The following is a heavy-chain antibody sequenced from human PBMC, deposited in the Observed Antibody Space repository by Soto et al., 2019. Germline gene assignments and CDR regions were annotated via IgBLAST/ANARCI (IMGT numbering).Heavy chain of an antibody. Sequence: PGGSLRLSCAASGFTFSSYWMHWVRQAPGKGLVWVSRINSDGSSTSYADSVKGRFTISRDNAKNTLYLQMNSLRAEDTAVYYCARAKYSSSFFDYWGQGTLVTVSS. D-gene: IGHD6-6*01. J-gene: IGHJ4*02. CDR1: GFTFSSYW. V-gene: IGHV3-74*01. CDR3: ARAKYSSSFFDY. CDR2: INSDGSST.